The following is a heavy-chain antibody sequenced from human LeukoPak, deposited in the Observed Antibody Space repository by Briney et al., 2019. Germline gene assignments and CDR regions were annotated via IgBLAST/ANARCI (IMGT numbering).Heavy chain of an antibody. J-gene: IGHJ5*02. CDR2: IIPIFGTA. V-gene: IGHV1-69*05. CDR3: ARAHSGDYDFWSGYPNWFDP. CDR1: GGTFSSYA. D-gene: IGHD3-3*01. Sequence: SVKVSCKASGGTFSSYAISWVRQAPGQGLEWMGGIIPIFGTANYAQKSQGRVTITTDESTSTAYMELSSLRSDDTAVYYCARAHSGDYDFWSGYPNWFDPWGQGTLVTVSS.